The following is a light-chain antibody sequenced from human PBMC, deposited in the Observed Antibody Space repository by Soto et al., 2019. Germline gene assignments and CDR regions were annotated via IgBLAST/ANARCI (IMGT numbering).Light chain of an antibody. V-gene: IGLV2-14*01. Sequence: QSALTQPASVSVSPSQSITISCTGTSSDVGGYNYVSWYQQHPGKAPKLMIYEVSNRPSGVSDRFSGSKSGNTASLTISGLQAEDEADYYCGSYTSSRIYVFGAGTKVTVL. CDR2: EVS. CDR3: GSYTSSRIYV. CDR1: SSDVGGYNY. J-gene: IGLJ1*01.